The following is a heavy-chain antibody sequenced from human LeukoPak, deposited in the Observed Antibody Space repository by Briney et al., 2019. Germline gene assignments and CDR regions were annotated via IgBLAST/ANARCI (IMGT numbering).Heavy chain of an antibody. J-gene: IGHJ6*02. V-gene: IGHV5-51*01. Sequence: GESLKISCKGSGYSFTSYWIGWVRQMPGKGLEWMGIIYPGDSDTRYSPSFQGQATISADKSISTAYLQWSSLKASDTAMYYCARSENYYYYGMDVWGQGTTVTVSS. CDR1: GYSFTSYW. CDR2: IYPGDSDT. CDR3: ARSENYYYYGMDV.